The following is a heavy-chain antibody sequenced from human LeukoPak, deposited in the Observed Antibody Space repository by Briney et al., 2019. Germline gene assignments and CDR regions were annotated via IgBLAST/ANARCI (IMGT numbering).Heavy chain of an antibody. J-gene: IGHJ6*03. CDR1: GFTFSDYY. D-gene: IGHD3-16*01. Sequence: GGSLRLSCAASGFTFSDYYMSWIRQAPGKGLEWVSTIKGIGPTTYYADSLKGRFTISRDNAKNSLFLQMSSLRADDTAIYYCARAGELRYMDVWGKGTAVAVSS. V-gene: IGHV3-11*04. CDR2: IKGIGPTT. CDR3: ARAGELRYMDV.